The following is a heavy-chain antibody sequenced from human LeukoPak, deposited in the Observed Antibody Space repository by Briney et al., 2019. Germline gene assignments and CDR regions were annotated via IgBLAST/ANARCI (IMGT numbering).Heavy chain of an antibody. CDR2: RNPNSGRT. V-gene: IGHV1-8*01. CDR3: ARGPVSTHGMDV. J-gene: IGHJ6*02. Sequence: GAPVKVACKASGYTFTNYDINWVRQATGQGLEWMGWRNPNSGRTGFAQKFQGRLTMTADTSISTAYMELSSLTSDDTAVYYCARGPVSTHGMDVWGQGTTVTVSS. D-gene: IGHD6-13*01. CDR1: GYTFTNYD.